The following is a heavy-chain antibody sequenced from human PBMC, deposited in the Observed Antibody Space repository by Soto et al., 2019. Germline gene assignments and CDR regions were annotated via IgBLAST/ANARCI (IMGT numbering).Heavy chain of an antibody. D-gene: IGHD6-13*01. J-gene: IGHJ4*02. V-gene: IGHV3-13*01. CDR3: ARVSIADDYFDY. CDR1: GFTFSSYV. Sequence: GGSLRLSCAASGFTFSSYVMHWVRQATGKGLEWVSAIGTAGDTYYPGSVKGRFTISRENAKNSLYLQMNSLRAEDTAVYYCARVSIADDYFDYWGQGTLVTVSS. CDR2: IGTAGDT.